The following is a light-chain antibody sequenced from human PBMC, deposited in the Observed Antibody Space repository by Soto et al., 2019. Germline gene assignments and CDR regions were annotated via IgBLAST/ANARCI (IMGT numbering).Light chain of an antibody. J-gene: IGKJ1*01. V-gene: IGKV3D-15*01. Sequence: EIVMTQSPATLSVSPGERATLSCRASQSVSIYLAWYQQKPGQAPRLLIHGASTRATGIPARFSGSGSGTEFTLTISSLQSEDFAVYYCQQYGSSRTFGQGTKVEIK. CDR1: QSVSIY. CDR3: QQYGSSRT. CDR2: GAS.